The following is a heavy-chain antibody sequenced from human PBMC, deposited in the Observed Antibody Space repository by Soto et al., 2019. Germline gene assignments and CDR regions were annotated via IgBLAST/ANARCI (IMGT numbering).Heavy chain of an antibody. CDR2: ISGSGGSA. V-gene: IGHV3-23*01. CDR3: AKDARSGWNFDY. Sequence: PGGSLRLSCAASGFTFSSYAMSWVRQAPGKGLEWVSAISGSGGSADYADSVKGRFTISRDNSKNTLYLQMNSLRAEDTAVYYCAKDARSGWNFDYWGQGTLVTVSP. D-gene: IGHD6-19*01. CDR1: GFTFSSYA. J-gene: IGHJ4*02.